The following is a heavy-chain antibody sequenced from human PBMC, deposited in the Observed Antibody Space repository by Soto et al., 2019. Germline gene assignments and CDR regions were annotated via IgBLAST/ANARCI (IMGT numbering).Heavy chain of an antibody. V-gene: IGHV1-46*03. CDR3: ARDALFGSGSYVTGWLDS. Sequence: QVQLVQSGAEVKKPGASVELSCKASGYAFTSYYVHWVRQAPGQGLEWMGIIHPSGGSTTYAQKFRGRVIMSRDTATSTVHMELRRLTSEDTAVYFCARDALFGSGSYVTGWLDSWGQGTLVTVSS. J-gene: IGHJ5*01. CDR2: IHPSGGST. CDR1: GYAFTSYY. D-gene: IGHD3-10*01.